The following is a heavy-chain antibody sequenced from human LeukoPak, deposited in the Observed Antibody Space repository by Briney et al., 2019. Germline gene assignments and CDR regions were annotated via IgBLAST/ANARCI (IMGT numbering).Heavy chain of an antibody. CDR2: INPNSGGT. CDR3: ARAEPITMVRGVIGDI. J-gene: IGHJ3*02. D-gene: IGHD3-10*01. V-gene: IGHV1-2*02. CDR1: GYTFTGYY. Sequence: ASVTVSCTASGYTFTGYYMHWVRQAPGQGLEWMGCINPNSGGTNYAQTFQGRVTMTRDTSISTAYMELSRLRSDATAVYYCARAEPITMVRGVIGDIWGQGTMVTVSS.